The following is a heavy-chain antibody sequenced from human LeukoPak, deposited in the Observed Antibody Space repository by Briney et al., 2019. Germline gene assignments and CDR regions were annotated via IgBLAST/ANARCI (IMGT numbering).Heavy chain of an antibody. CDR1: GYTLTELS. Sequence: ASVKVSCKVSGYTLTELSMHWVRQAPGKGVEWMGGFDPEDGETNYAQKFQGRVTMTEDTSTHTAYMELSSLRSGDTAVYYCATGSRSVLPWFGEFDYWGQGTLVTVSS. CDR2: FDPEDGET. V-gene: IGHV1-24*01. D-gene: IGHD3-10*01. J-gene: IGHJ4*02. CDR3: ATGSRSVLPWFGEFDY.